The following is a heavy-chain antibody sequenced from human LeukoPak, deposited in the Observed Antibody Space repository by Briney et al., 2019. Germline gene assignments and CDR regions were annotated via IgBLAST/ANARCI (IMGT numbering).Heavy chain of an antibody. J-gene: IGHJ3*02. Sequence: SETLPLTCAVSTDSFSSHYWTWIRQPPGKGLGWIGYIFYIGSTNYNPSLKSRVTISIDTSKNQFSLKLSSVAAADTAVYYCARDLVTVTKGFDIWGQGTMVSVSS. CDR1: TDSFSSHY. CDR2: IFYIGST. CDR3: ARDLVTVTKGFDI. D-gene: IGHD4-17*01. V-gene: IGHV4-59*11.